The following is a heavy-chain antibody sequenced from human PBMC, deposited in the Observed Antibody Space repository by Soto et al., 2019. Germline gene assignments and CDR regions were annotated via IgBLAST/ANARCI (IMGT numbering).Heavy chain of an antibody. CDR2: IIPFLGSP. J-gene: IGHJ6*02. CDR3: ARYCRSTTCRKYHYYGMDV. Sequence: SVKVSCKPSGGTFGSYAISWVRQAPGQGLEWMGGIIPFLGSPNYAQKFQGGVTITADESTSTAYMELTSLRSEDTAVYYCARYCRSTTCRKYHYYGMDVWGQGTPVTVSS. D-gene: IGHD2-2*01. CDR1: GGTFGSYA. V-gene: IGHV1-69*13.